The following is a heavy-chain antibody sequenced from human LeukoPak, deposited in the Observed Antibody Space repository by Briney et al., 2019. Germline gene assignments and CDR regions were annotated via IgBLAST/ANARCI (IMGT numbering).Heavy chain of an antibody. V-gene: IGHV3-23*01. CDR1: GFTFSSYA. CDR2: ISGSGGST. D-gene: IGHD1-26*01. J-gene: IGHJ4*02. CDR3: AKILSIVGATEPFDY. Sequence: GGSLRLSCAASGFTFSSYAMSWVRQAPGKGLEWVSAISGSGGSTYYADSVKGRFTISRDNSKNTLYLQTNSLRAEDTAVYYCAKILSIVGATEPFDYWGQGTLVTVSS.